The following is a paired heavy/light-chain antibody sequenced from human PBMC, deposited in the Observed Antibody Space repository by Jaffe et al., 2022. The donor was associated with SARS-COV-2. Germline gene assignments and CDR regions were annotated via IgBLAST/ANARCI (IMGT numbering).Heavy chain of an antibody. CDR2: IYYSGST. CDR3: ARTTAGWDIVVVPATFDL. D-gene: IGHD2-2*01. V-gene: IGHV4-59*01. J-gene: IGHJ2*01. CDR1: GGSISSYY. Sequence: QVQLQESGPGLVKPSETLSLTCTVSGGSISSYYWSWIRQPPGKGLEWIGYIYYSGSTNYNPSLKSRVTISVDTSKNQFSLKLSSVTAADTAVYYCARTTAGWDIVVVPATFDLWGRGTLVTVSS.
Light chain of an antibody. CDR1: QSISSY. V-gene: IGKV1-39*01. Sequence: DIQMTQSPSSLSASVGDRVTITCRASQSISSYLNWYQQKPGKAPKLLIYAASSLQSGVPSRFSGSGSGTDFTLTISSLQPEDFATYYCQQSYSTPCTFGQGTKVEIK. CDR3: QQSYSTPCT. CDR2: AAS. J-gene: IGKJ1*01.